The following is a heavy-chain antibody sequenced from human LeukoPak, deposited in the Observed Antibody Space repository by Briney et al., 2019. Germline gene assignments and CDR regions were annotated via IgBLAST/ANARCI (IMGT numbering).Heavy chain of an antibody. CDR3: AREGSEGIVVGKLDAFDI. CDR1: GGTFSSYA. V-gene: IGHV1-69*01. CDR2: IIPIFGTA. J-gene: IGHJ3*02. D-gene: IGHD2-2*01. Sequence: SVKVSCKASGGTFSSYAISWVRQAPGQGLEWMGGIIPIFGTANYAQKFQGRVTITADESTSTAYMELSSLRSEDTAVYYCAREGSEGIVVGKLDAFDIWGQGTMVTVSS.